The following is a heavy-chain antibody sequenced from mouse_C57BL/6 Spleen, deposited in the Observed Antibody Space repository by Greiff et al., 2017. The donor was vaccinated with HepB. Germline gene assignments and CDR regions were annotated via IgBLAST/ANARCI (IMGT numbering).Heavy chain of an antibody. Sequence: QVQLQQSGAELVRPGASVKLSCKASGYTFTDYYINWVKQRPGQGLEWIARIYPGSGNTYYNEKFKGKATLTAEKSSSTAYMQLSSLTSEDSAVYFCARWGDYDGAWFAYWGQGTLVTVSA. D-gene: IGHD2-4*01. V-gene: IGHV1-76*01. CDR3: ARWGDYDGAWFAY. CDR2: IYPGSGNT. J-gene: IGHJ3*01. CDR1: GYTFTDYY.